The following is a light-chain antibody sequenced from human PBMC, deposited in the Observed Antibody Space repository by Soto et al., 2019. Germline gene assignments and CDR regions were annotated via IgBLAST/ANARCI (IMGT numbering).Light chain of an antibody. J-gene: IGKJ2*01. CDR1: RSDRNTY. V-gene: IGKV3-20*01. CDR3: QQYGASPPVYA. Sequence: EIVLTQSPGTLSLSQGERATLSCRTSRSDRNTYLAWYQQKPGQAPRLLIYGASSRATGIPDRFSGSGSGTDFTLTISRLEPEDFAVYYCQQYGASPPVYAFGQGTKLEIK. CDR2: GAS.